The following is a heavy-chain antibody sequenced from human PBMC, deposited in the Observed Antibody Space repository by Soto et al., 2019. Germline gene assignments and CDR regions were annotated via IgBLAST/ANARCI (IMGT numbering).Heavy chain of an antibody. Sequence: GEALKISCKGSGYSFNSYWIGWVRQMPGKGLEWMGIIYPGDSDTRYSPSFQGQVTISADRSISTAYLQWSSLKASDTAMYYCARVVYGSSSFYYYYYMDVWGKGTTVTVSS. CDR3: ARVVYGSSSFYYYYYMDV. V-gene: IGHV5-51*01. D-gene: IGHD6-6*01. J-gene: IGHJ6*03. CDR2: IYPGDSDT. CDR1: GYSFNSYW.